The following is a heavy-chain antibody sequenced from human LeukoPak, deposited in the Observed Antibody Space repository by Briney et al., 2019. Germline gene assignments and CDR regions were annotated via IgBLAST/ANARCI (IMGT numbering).Heavy chain of an antibody. V-gene: IGHV3-53*01. J-gene: IGHJ6*02. CDR1: GFTVSSNY. Sequence: GSLRLSCAASGFTVSSNYMSWVRQAPGKGLEWVSVIYSGGGTSYADSVKGRFTISRDNSKNTLYLQMNSLRAEDTAVYYCARDVDTSSYGMDVWGQGTTVTVSS. D-gene: IGHD5-18*01. CDR2: IYSGGGT. CDR3: ARDVDTSSYGMDV.